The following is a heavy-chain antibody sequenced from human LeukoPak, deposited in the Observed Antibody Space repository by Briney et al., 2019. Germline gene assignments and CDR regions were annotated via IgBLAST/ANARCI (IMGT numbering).Heavy chain of an antibody. Sequence: GGSLRLSCAASGFTFSSYAMSWVRQAPGKGLEWVSAISGSGGSIYYADSVKGRFTISRDNSKNTLYLQMNSLRAEDTAVYYCAKDISYRKWLLRICLDYWGQGTLVTVSS. J-gene: IGHJ4*02. CDR2: ISGSGGSI. D-gene: IGHD3-22*01. V-gene: IGHV3-23*01. CDR1: GFTFSSYA. CDR3: AKDISYRKWLLRICLDY.